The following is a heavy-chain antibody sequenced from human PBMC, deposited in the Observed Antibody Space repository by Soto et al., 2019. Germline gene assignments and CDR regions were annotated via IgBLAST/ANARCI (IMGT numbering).Heavy chain of an antibody. J-gene: IGHJ6*02. D-gene: IGHD2-2*01. CDR2: INGGNGKT. CDR3: TRADCSSNTCYFYYGMDV. V-gene: IGHV1-3*01. CDR1: GYTLTSYA. Sequence: ASVKVSCKASGYTLTSYATHWVRQAPGQRPEWMGWINGGNGKTKYSQRFQGRVTITRDISASTDYLELSSLTSEDTAVYYCTRADCSSNTCYFYYGMDVWGQGTTVTVSS.